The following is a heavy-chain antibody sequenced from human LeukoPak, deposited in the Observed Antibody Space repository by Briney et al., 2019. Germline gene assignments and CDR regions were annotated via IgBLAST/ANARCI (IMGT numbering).Heavy chain of an antibody. Sequence: TSETLSLTCTVSGGSISSYYWSWIRQPPGKGLEWIGYIYYSGSTNYNPSLKSRVTISVDTSKNQFSLKLSSVTAADTAVYYCARTYGGNSAYYYYYYYMDVWGKGTTVTISS. CDR2: IYYSGST. V-gene: IGHV4-59*01. D-gene: IGHD4-23*01. CDR3: ARTYGGNSAYYYYYYYMDV. J-gene: IGHJ6*03. CDR1: GGSISSYY.